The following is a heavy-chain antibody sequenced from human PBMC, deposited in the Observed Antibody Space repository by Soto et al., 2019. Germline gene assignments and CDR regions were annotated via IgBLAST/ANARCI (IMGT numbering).Heavy chain of an antibody. CDR2: ISAYNGNT. D-gene: IGHD2-2*01. V-gene: IGHV1-18*01. CDR3: ARIAMPAFYYYGMDV. Sequence: QVQLVQSGAEVKKPGASVKVSCKASGYTFTSYGISWVRQAPGQGLEWMGWISAYNGNTNYAQKLQGRVTMTTDTSTSTDYMELRSLRSDDTAVYYCARIAMPAFYYYGMDVWGQGTTVTVSS. CDR1: GYTFTSYG. J-gene: IGHJ6*02.